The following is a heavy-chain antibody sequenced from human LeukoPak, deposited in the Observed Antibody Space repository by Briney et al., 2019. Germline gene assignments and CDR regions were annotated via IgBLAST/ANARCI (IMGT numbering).Heavy chain of an antibody. CDR2: IASDGSST. V-gene: IGHV3-74*01. Sequence: GGSLRLSCAASGFTFSSYWMNWVRQAPGKGLVWVSRIASDGSSTTYADSVKGRFSISRDNAKNTPYLQMNSLRVEDTAVYYCARGRPHGNDYWGQGTLVTVSS. J-gene: IGHJ4*02. D-gene: IGHD4-23*01. CDR1: GFTFSSYW. CDR3: ARGRPHGNDY.